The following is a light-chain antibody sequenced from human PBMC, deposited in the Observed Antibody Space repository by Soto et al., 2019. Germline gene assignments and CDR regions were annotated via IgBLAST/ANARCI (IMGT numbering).Light chain of an antibody. CDR1: QGMSNY. V-gene: IGKV1-9*01. J-gene: IGKJ4*01. Sequence: DLQLTQSPSFLSASVGDRVTITCPASQGMSNYLAWYQQKPGKAPELLVYSASTLQSGVPSRFSGGGSETEFSLTIGTLQPEDFATYYCLQLNRYPLTFGGGTKVDLK. CDR3: LQLNRYPLT. CDR2: SAS.